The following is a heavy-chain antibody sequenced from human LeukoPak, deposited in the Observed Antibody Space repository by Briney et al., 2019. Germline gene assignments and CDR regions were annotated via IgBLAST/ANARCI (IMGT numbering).Heavy chain of an antibody. CDR2: IYSSGSA. Sequence: PSETLSLTCTVSGASINNNFWTWIRQPLGKGLEWIGYIYSSGSANYNPFLKSRVTISGDTSKNQISLKLTSVTAADTAVYFCARHRDYYDTWGQGTLVTVSS. J-gene: IGHJ5*02. V-gene: IGHV4-59*08. CDR3: ARHRDYYDT. D-gene: IGHD3-22*01. CDR1: GASINNNF.